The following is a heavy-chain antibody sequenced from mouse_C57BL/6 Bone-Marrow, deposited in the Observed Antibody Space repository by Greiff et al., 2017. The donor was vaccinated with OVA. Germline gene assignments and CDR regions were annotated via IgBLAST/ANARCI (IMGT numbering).Heavy chain of an antibody. CDR3: ARFTHYYGSSYPDWYFDV. Sequence: QVQLKESGPELVKPGASVKISCKASGYTFTDYYINWVKQRPGQGLEWIGWIFPGSGSTYYNEKFKGKATLTVDKSSSTAYMLLSSLTSEDSAVYFCARFTHYYGSSYPDWYFDVWGTGTTVTVSS. J-gene: IGHJ1*03. V-gene: IGHV1-75*01. CDR1: GYTFTDYY. CDR2: IFPGSGST. D-gene: IGHD1-1*01.